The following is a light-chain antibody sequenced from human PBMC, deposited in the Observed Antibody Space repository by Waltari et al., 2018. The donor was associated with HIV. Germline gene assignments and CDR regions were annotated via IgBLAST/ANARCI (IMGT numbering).Light chain of an antibody. CDR3: ASYTADDTLL. CDR2: SVE. CDR1: DSDFALYNF. V-gene: IGLV2-14*01. J-gene: IGLJ2*01. Sequence: SDLTQPASVYGVLGQSITISCTGDDSDFALYNFISWYQHHPGKPPKLLLYSVEIRASGILGRFSGSKSGNTASLTISGLQIDDEAVYYCASYTADDTLLFGGGTTVTVL.